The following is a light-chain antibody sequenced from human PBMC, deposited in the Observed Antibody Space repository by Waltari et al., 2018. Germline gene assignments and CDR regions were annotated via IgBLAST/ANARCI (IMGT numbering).Light chain of an antibody. Sequence: SYVLTQPPSVSVAPGKTARISCGGKDNGSKRVHWDQQKPGQAPVVFMSYDSDRPSGIPERFSGSNSGNTATLTITRVEAGDEADYYCQVWDRNPDHTEVFGGGTRVTVL. CDR1: DNGSKR. CDR2: YDS. J-gene: IGLJ3*02. V-gene: IGLV3-21*04. CDR3: QVWDRNPDHTEV.